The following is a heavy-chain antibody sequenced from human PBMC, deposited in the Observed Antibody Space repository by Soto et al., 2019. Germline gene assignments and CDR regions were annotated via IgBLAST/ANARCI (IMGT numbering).Heavy chain of an antibody. J-gene: IGHJ5*02. D-gene: IGHD1-1*01. CDR3: ATLSTKFDR. Sequence: GSLRLSCAASGFTFSDYYMSWIRQAPGMGLEWVSYISGSGNSIYYADPVKGRFTISRDNAKNSLYLQMNSLRVEDTAVYYCATLSTKFDRWGQGNLVTVSS. CDR1: GFTFSDYY. V-gene: IGHV3-11*01. CDR2: ISGSGNSI.